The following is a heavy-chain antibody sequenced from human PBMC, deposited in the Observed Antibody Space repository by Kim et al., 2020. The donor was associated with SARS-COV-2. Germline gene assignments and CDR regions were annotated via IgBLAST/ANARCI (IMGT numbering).Heavy chain of an antibody. J-gene: IGHJ1*01. D-gene: IGHD3-22*01. CDR1: GFTFSNAW. CDR3: TTDRSAYDSSGYYWFAAEYFQH. Sequence: GGSLRLSCAASGFTFSNAWMSWVRQAPGKGLEWVGRIKSKTDGGTTDYAAPVKGRFTISRDDSKNTLYLQMNSLKTEDTAVYYCTTDRSAYDSSGYYWFAAEYFQHWGRGTLVTVSS. CDR2: IKSKTDGGTT. V-gene: IGHV3-15*01.